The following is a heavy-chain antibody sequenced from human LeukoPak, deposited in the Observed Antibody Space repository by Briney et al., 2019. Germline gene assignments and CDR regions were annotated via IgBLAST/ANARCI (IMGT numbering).Heavy chain of an antibody. Sequence: VASVKVSCKASGYTFTSYAMHWVRQAPGQRLEWMGWINAGNGNTKYSQEFQGRVTITRDTSASTAHMELSSLRSEDMAVYYCARSEGESVAGTLAFDIWGQGTMVTVSS. J-gene: IGHJ3*02. V-gene: IGHV1-3*03. CDR2: INAGNGNT. CDR1: GYTFTSYA. CDR3: ARSEGESVAGTLAFDI. D-gene: IGHD6-19*01.